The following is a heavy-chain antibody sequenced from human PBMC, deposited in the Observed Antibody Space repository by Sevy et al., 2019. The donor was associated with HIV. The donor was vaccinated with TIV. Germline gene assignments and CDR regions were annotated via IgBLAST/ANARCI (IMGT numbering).Heavy chain of an antibody. J-gene: IGHJ4*02. V-gene: IGHV3-7*01. CDR3: AQERLGRFDS. CDR2: VEPDGGNK. Sequence: GGSLRLSCAASGFTFSAYWMNWVRQAPGKGLEWVGNVEPDGGNKHYVDSVEGRFTISRDNAKNSLYLEMNSLRVEDTAVYYCAQERLGRFDSWGQGTLVTVSS. CDR1: GFTFSAYW. D-gene: IGHD1-26*01.